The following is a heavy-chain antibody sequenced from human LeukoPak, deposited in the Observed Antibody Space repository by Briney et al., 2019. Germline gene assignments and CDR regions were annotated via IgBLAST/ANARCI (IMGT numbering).Heavy chain of an antibody. CDR1: GGSFSGYY. J-gene: IGHJ5*02. D-gene: IGHD3-10*01. CDR2: INHSGST. CDR3: ARGSPYGRNWFDP. Sequence: SETLSLTCAVYGGSFSGYYWSWLRQPPGKGLEGIGEINHSGSTNYNPSLKTRVTISVDPSKNQFSLKLSSVTAADTAVYYCARGSPYGRNWFDPWGQGTLVTVSS. V-gene: IGHV4-34*01.